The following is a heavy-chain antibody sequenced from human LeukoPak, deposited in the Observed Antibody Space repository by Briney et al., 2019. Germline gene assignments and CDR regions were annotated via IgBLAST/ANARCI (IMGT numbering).Heavy chain of an antibody. CDR1: GYTFTSYY. D-gene: IGHD3-22*01. CDR3: ARGGRSSGYYWRFHY. Sequence: ASVKVSRKASGYTFTSYYMHWVRQAPGQGLEWMGIINPSGGSTSYAQKFQGRVTMTRDTSTSTVYMELSSLRSEDTAVYYCARGGRSSGYYWRFHYWGQGTLVTVSS. CDR2: INPSGGST. J-gene: IGHJ4*02. V-gene: IGHV1-46*01.